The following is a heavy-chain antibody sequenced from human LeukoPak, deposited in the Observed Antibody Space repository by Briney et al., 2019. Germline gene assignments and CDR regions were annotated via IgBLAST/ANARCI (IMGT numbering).Heavy chain of an antibody. CDR2: IYTSGST. J-gene: IGHJ5*02. CDR1: GGSISSSSYY. D-gene: IGHD6-13*01. V-gene: IGHV4-61*02. CDR3: ARDSDRAGIAAAGPFDP. Sequence: SETLSLTCSVFGGSISSSSYYWSWIRQPAGKGLEWIGRIYTSGSTNYNPSLKSRVTMSVDTSKNQFSLKLSSVTAADTAVYYCARDSDRAGIAAAGPFDPWGQGTLVTVSS.